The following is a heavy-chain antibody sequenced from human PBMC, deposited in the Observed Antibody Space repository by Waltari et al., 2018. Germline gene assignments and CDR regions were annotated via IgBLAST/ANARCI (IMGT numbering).Heavy chain of an antibody. CDR3: AGSRVVLNEYYYYYYMDV. CDR2: IYTSGST. Sequence: QVQLQESGPGLVKPSETLSLTCTVSGGPISSYYWSWIRQPAGKGLEWIGRIYTSGSTNYNPSLKSRVTMSVDTSKNQFSLKLSSVTAADTAVYYCAGSRVVLNEYYYYYYMDVWGKGTTVTVSS. V-gene: IGHV4-4*07. D-gene: IGHD2-15*01. CDR1: GGPISSYY. J-gene: IGHJ6*03.